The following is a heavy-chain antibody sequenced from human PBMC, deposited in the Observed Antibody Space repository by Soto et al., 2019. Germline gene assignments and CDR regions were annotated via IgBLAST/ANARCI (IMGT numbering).Heavy chain of an antibody. D-gene: IGHD1-7*01. V-gene: IGHV4-31*03. CDR2: IYYSGST. CDR3: ARARITGPTILYY. CDR1: GGSISSGGYY. J-gene: IGHJ4*02. Sequence: SETLSLTCTVSGGSISSGGYYWSWIRQHPGKGLEWIGYIYYSGSTYYNPSLKSRVTISVDTSKNQFSLKLSSVTAADTAVYYWARARITGPTILYYWGQGTLVPVSS.